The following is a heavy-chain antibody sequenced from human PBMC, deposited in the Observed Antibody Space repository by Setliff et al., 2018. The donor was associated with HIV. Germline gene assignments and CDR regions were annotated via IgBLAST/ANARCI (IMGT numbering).Heavy chain of an antibody. CDR3: ARRGMWSYETGGNPTATFDY. CDR1: GFSISSRYY. CDR2: IYWSGLT. D-gene: IGHD2-8*02. V-gene: IGHV4-38-2*01. J-gene: IGHJ4*02. Sequence: SETLSLTCDVSGFSISSRYYWGWIRQTPGKGLEWIGSIYWSGLTFYNPSLKSRVTISVDTSKNQFSLKLSSVTAADTAVYYCARRGMWSYETGGNPTATFDYWGQGVLVTVSS.